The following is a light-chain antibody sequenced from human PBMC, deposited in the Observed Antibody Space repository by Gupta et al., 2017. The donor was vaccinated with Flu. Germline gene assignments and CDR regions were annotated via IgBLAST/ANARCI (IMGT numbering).Light chain of an antibody. V-gene: IGKV1-39*01. Sequence: DIQMTQSPSSLSASVGDRVTITCRASQTINSFLNWYQQKPGKAPTLLIYAASSLQGGVPSRFSGSGSGTDFTLTISSLQPEDFATYYCQQSYSTPRTFGQGTKVEIK. CDR1: QTINSF. CDR3: QQSYSTPRT. CDR2: AAS. J-gene: IGKJ1*01.